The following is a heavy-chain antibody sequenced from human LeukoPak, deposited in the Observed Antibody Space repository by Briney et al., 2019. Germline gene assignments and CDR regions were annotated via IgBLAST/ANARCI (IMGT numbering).Heavy chain of an antibody. CDR1: GGTFTSYY. V-gene: IGHV1-46*01. CDR3: ARDNSVGDHAWWFDP. J-gene: IGHJ5*02. D-gene: IGHD1-26*01. Sequence: ASVKVSCKASGGTFTSYYMHWVRQAPGQGLEWMGLINPTGGSTGYAQKFQGRVTMTRDMSTSTDYMELSSLRSEDTAIYYCARDNSVGDHAWWFDPWGQGTLVTVSS. CDR2: INPTGGST.